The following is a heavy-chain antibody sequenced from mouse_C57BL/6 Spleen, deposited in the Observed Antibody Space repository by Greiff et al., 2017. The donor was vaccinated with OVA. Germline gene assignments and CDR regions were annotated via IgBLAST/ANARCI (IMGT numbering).Heavy chain of an antibody. Sequence: QVQLQQSGAELVKPGASVKMSCKASGYTFTSYWITWVKQRPGQGLEWIGDIYPGSGSTNYNEKFKSKATLTVDTSSSTAYMQLSSLTSEDSAVYYCARSSYYYGSSPYAMDYWGQGTSVTVSS. CDR3: ARSSYYYGSSPYAMDY. CDR2: IYPGSGST. CDR1: GYTFTSYW. J-gene: IGHJ4*01. V-gene: IGHV1-55*01. D-gene: IGHD1-1*01.